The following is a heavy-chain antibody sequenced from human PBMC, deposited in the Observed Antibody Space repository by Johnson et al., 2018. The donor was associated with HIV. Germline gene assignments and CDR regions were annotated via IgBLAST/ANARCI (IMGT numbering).Heavy chain of an antibody. CDR3: ASGSGSYLSAFDI. J-gene: IGHJ3*02. Sequence: VQLVESGGGLVQPGGSLRLPCAASGFTFRTYWMVWVRQVPGKRPVWVARIYNDGSRTTYADSVRGRFTISRDNAKYTVDLQMNSLRAEDTALYYCASGSGSYLSAFDIWGQGTMVTVSS. D-gene: IGHD1-26*01. CDR1: GFTFRTYW. V-gene: IGHV3-74*02. CDR2: IYNDGSRT.